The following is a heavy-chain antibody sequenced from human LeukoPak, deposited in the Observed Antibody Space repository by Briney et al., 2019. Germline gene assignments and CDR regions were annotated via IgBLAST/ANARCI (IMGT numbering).Heavy chain of an antibody. D-gene: IGHD6-13*01. J-gene: IGHJ4*02. CDR2: ISSSSSYI. V-gene: IGHV3-21*01. CDR3: ARFGQYSSSWPLFDY. CDR1: GFTFSSYS. Sequence: PGGSLRLSCAASGFTFSSYSMNWVRQAPGKGLEWVSSISSSSSYIYYADSVKGRFTISRDNAKNSLYLQMNGLRAEDTAVYYCARFGQYSSSWPLFDYWGQGTLVTVSS.